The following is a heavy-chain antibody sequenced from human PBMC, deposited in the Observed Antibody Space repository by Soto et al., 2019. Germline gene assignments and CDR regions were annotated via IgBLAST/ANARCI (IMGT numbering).Heavy chain of an antibody. J-gene: IGHJ4*02. CDR3: ARDSAAAGPDY. CDR1: GFTFSSYV. Sequence: GGSLRLSCAASGFTFSSYVMHWVRQAPGKGLEWVAVIWYDGSNKYYADSVKGRFTISRDNSKNTLYLQMKSLRAEDTAVYYCARDSAAAGPDYWGQGTMVTV. V-gene: IGHV3-33*01. D-gene: IGHD6-13*01. CDR2: IWYDGSNK.